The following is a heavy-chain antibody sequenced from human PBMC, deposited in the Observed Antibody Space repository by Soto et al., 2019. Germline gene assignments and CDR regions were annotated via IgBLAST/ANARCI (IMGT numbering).Heavy chain of an antibody. V-gene: IGHV3-7*01. CDR1: GFTFRSFSGDW. CDR3: ARGWWAMLVLLVNHGPLTI. CDR2: IKQDGSEM. Sequence: WWSLILSCVDSGFTFRSFSGDWMSWVRQAPGKGLEWVANIKQDGSEMYYVDSVKGRFTISRDNTRNSLYLQMTSLRAEDTAVYYCARGWWAMLVLLVNHGPLTIWGKGT. D-gene: IGHD2-8*01. J-gene: IGHJ4*02.